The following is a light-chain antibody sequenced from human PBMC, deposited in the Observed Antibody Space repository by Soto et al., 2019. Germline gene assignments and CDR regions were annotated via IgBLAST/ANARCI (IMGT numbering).Light chain of an antibody. CDR1: SSDVGGYNY. J-gene: IGLJ2*01. Sequence: QSVLTQPASVSGSPGQSITISCTGTSSDVGGYNYVCWYQQHQGKAPKLIIYEVSNRPSGVSNRFSGSKSGNTASLTISGLQAEDEADYYCRSYTSSNTLVVFGGGTKLTVL. CDR3: RSYTSSNTLVV. V-gene: IGLV2-14*01. CDR2: EVS.